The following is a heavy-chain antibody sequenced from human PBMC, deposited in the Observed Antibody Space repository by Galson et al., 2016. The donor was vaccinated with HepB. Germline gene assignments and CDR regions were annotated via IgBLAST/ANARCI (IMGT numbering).Heavy chain of an antibody. CDR3: ARIFRFDFDP. V-gene: IGHV4-31*03. CDR2: VSYSGST. CDR1: GASISSGSYY. Sequence: TLSLTCTVSGASISSGSYYWTWIRQHPGKGLEWIGYVSYSGSTYSNPSLQSRLTISVDTSKNQFSLNLNSVTAADAAVYYCARIFRFDFDPWGPGILVIVSS. J-gene: IGHJ5*02.